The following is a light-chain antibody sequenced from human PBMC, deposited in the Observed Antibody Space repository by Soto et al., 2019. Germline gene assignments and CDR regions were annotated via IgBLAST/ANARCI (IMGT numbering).Light chain of an antibody. Sequence: DIEMTQAPSSLSASVGGTVTITCRASQSINTNLNWYQHKVGEAPKLLIDAASSLQRGVPSRFRGSGSGTHFTLTISSLQPEDFSTYYCQQSYDNLTFGPGTKVDIK. CDR1: QSINTN. V-gene: IGKV1-39*01. J-gene: IGKJ3*01. CDR2: AAS. CDR3: QQSYDNLT.